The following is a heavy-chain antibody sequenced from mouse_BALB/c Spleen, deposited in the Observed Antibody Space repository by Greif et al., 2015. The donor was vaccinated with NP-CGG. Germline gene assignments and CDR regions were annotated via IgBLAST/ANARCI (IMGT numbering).Heavy chain of an antibody. CDR3: AIYDGYYFDY. CDR1: GYTFTSYW. D-gene: IGHD2-3*01. CDR2: INPSTGYT. Sequence: QVQLQQSGAELAKPGASVKMSCKASGYTFTSYWMHWVKQRPGQGLEWIGYINPSTGYTEYNQKFKDKATLTADKSSGTAYMQLSSLTSEDSAVYYCAIYDGYYFDYWGQGTTLTVSS. J-gene: IGHJ2*01. V-gene: IGHV1-7*01.